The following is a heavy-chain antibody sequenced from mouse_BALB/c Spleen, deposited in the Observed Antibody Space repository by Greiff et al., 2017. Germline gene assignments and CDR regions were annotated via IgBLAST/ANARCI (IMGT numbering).Heavy chain of an antibody. J-gene: IGHJ2*01. D-gene: IGHD1-2*01. CDR1: GFTFSSYA. Sequence: EVKVVESGGGLVKPGGSLKLSCAASGFTFSSYAMSWVRQTPEKRLEWVASISSGGSTYYPDSVKGRFTISRDNARNILYLQMSSLRSEDTAMYYCARGPGKTTATSFDYWGQGTTLTVSS. CDR3: ARGPGKTTATSFDY. CDR2: ISSGGST. V-gene: IGHV5-6-5*01.